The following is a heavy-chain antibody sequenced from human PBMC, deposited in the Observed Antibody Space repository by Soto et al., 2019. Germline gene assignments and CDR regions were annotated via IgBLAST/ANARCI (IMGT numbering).Heavy chain of an antibody. J-gene: IGHJ4*02. CDR3: AKVSRKGSAIDFDY. CDR2: VNPNNGET. V-gene: IGHV1-8*01. CDR1: GYTFSNYD. D-gene: IGHD3-10*01. Sequence: QVQLVQSGAELKKPGASVKVSCKASGYTFSNYDMNWVRQATGQGPEWLGWVNPNNGETGYAQKFKGRVTRTTDTSTTTAYMELASLRSEDTAIYYCAKVSRKGSAIDFDYWGQGTLITVSP.